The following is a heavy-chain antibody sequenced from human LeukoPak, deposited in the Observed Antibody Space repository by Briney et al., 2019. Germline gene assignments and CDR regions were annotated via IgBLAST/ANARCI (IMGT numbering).Heavy chain of an antibody. V-gene: IGHV1-18*01. J-gene: IGHJ4*02. Sequence: GASVKVSCKASGYTFTTYAISWVRQAPGQGLEWMGWISTYNGNTNYAQKFQGRVTLTTDTSTRTAYMDLRSLRSDDTAVYYCVRGAKCSGGGCDSKEYVYYFDYWGQGTLVTVSS. D-gene: IGHD6-25*01. CDR3: VRGAKCSGGGCDSKEYVYYFDY. CDR1: GYTFTTYA. CDR2: ISTYNGNT.